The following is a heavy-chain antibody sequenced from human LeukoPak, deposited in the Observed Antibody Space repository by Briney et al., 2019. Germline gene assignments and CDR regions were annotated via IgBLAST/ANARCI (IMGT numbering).Heavy chain of an antibody. Sequence: PSETLSLTCTVSGGSISSSSYYWGWIRQPPGKGLEWIGSIYYSGSTYYNPSLKSRVTISVDTSKNQFSLKLSSVTAADTAVYYCARLSSLYYWYFDLWGRGTLVTVSS. CDR2: IYYSGST. CDR3: ARLSSLYYWYFDL. J-gene: IGHJ2*01. V-gene: IGHV4-39*01. CDR1: GGSISSSSYY.